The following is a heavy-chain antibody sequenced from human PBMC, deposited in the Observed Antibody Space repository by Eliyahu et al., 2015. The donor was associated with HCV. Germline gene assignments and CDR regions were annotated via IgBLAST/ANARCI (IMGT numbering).Heavy chain of an antibody. CDR2: ISRSGGSK. D-gene: IGHD4-17*01. CDR1: GLTFSSYA. CDR3: AKGADYGDHFASLDY. Sequence: EVRLLESGGGLVQPGGSLXLSCXAXGLTFSSYAXXWVRQAPGKGLEWVSLISRSGGSKYYADFVKGRFTISRDTSKNMVHLQMNSLRAEDTAVYYCAKGADYGDHFASLDYWGQGTLVTVSS. J-gene: IGHJ4*02. V-gene: IGHV3-23*01.